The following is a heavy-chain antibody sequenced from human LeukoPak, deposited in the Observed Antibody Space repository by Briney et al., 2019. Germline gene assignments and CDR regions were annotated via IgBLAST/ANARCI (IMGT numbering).Heavy chain of an antibody. CDR1: GFTFSSYA. V-gene: IGHV3-30-3*01. Sequence: GRSLRLSCAASGFTFSSYAMHWVRQAPGKGLEWVAVISYDGSNKYYADSVKGRFTISRDNAKNSLYLQMNSLRAEDTAVYYCARDGRGYSYNRRAPYYYYGMDVWGQGTTVTVSS. CDR2: ISYDGSNK. D-gene: IGHD5-18*01. CDR3: ARDGRGYSYNRRAPYYYYGMDV. J-gene: IGHJ6*02.